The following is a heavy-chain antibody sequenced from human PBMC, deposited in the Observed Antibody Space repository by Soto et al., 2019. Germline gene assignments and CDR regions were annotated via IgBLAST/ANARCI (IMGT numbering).Heavy chain of an antibody. Sequence: QVQLVQSGAEVKKPGSSVKVSCKASGGTFSSYAISWVRQAPGQGLEWMGGIIPIFGTANYAQKFQGRVTITADKSTSTAYMXXSSLRSEDTAXXXXXXEGYGGYARREXXXQHWGQGT. V-gene: IGHV1-69*06. CDR2: IIPIFGTA. CDR1: GGTFSSYA. J-gene: IGHJ1*01. D-gene: IGHD5-12*01. CDR3: XXEGYGGYARREXXXQH.